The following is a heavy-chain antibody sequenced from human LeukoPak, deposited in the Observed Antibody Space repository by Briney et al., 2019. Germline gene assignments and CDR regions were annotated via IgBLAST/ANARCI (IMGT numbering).Heavy chain of an antibody. CDR2: INPDGSST. V-gene: IGHV3-74*01. J-gene: IGHJ4*02. CDR1: GFIFSSYW. Sequence: GGSLRLSCAASGFIFSSYWIHWVRQAPGKGLVWVSRINPDGSSTTYADSVKGRFTISRDNAKNTLSLQMNSLRAEDTAVYYCARVGYNYGYDYWGQGTLVTVSS. D-gene: IGHD5-18*01. CDR3: ARVGYNYGYDY.